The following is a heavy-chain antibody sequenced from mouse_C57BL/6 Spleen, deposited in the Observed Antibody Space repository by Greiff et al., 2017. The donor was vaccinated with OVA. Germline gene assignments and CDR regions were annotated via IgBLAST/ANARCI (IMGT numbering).Heavy chain of an antibody. D-gene: IGHD2-10*01. Sequence: DVKLVESGGGLVQPGGSLKLSCAASGFTFSDYYMYWVRQTPEKRLEWVAYISNGGGSTYYPDTVKGRFTISRDNAKNTLYLQMSRLKSEDTAMYYCARRSGLLYAMDYWGQGTSVTVSS. J-gene: IGHJ4*01. CDR3: ARRSGLLYAMDY. CDR2: ISNGGGST. V-gene: IGHV5-12*01. CDR1: GFTFSDYY.